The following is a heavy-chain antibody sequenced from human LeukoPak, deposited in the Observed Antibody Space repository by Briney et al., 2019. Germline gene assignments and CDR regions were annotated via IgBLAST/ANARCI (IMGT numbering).Heavy chain of an antibody. CDR1: GDSVSSNSAA. D-gene: IGHD6-19*01. J-gene: IGHJ4*02. Sequence: SQTLSLTCAISGDSVSSNSAAWNWIRQSPSRGLEWLGRTYYRSKWYNDYAVSVKSRITIDPDTSKNQFSLQLNSVTPEDTAVYYCARGPPGRAVAGMAFDYWGQGTLVTVSS. CDR3: ARGPPGRAVAGMAFDY. CDR2: TYYRSKWYN. V-gene: IGHV6-1*01.